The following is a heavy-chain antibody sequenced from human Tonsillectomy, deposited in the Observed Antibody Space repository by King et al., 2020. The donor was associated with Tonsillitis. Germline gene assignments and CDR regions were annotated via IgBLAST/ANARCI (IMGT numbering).Heavy chain of an antibody. CDR3: AWDPVACCGGDRYSGLDY. V-gene: IGHV3-33*08. Sequence: VQLVEYGGGVVQPGRSLRLSCAASGFTFSSYGMHWVRQAPGKGLEWVAIIWYDGSNKYYGDSVKGRFTISRDNSKNTLYLQMNSLRAEDTAVYYCAWDPVACCGGDRYSGLDYWCQGTLVTVSS. J-gene: IGHJ4*02. CDR1: GFTFSSYG. CDR2: IWYDGSNK. D-gene: IGHD2-21*02.